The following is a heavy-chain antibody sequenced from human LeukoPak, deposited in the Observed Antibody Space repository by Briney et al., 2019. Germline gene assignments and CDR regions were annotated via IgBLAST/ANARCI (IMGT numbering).Heavy chain of an antibody. CDR2: ISGSGGST. CDR3: AKGGSKYQLIDY. Sequence: PGRSLRLSCAASGFTFDDYAMHWVRQAPGKGLEWVSAISGSGGSTYYADSVKGRFTISRDNSKNTLYLQMNSLRAEDTAVYYCAKGGSKYQLIDYWGQGTLVTVSS. V-gene: IGHV3-23*01. J-gene: IGHJ4*02. D-gene: IGHD2-2*01. CDR1: GFTFDDYA.